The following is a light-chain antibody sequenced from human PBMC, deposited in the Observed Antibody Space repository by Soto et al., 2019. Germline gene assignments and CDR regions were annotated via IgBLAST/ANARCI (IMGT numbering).Light chain of an antibody. V-gene: IGLV1-40*01. J-gene: IGLJ1*01. CDR3: QSYDSSLSGDV. CDR1: SSNIGAGYD. Sequence: QPVLTQPPSVSGAPGQRVTISCTGSSSNIGAGYDVHWYQQLPGTATKLLIYGNSNRPSGVPDRFSGSKSGTSASLAITGLQAEDEADYYCQSYDSSLSGDVFGTGTKLTVL. CDR2: GNS.